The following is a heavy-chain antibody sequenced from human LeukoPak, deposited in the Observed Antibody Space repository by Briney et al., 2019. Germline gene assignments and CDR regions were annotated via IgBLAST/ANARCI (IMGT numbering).Heavy chain of an antibody. V-gene: IGHV3-21*01. CDR1: GFTFSSYA. D-gene: IGHD3-10*02. Sequence: GGSLRLSCAASGFTFSSYAMNWVRQAPGKGLEWVSFIYSDNTHYSDSVKGRFTISRDNAKNSLYLQMNSLRAEDTAVYYCAELGITMIGGVWGKGTTVTISS. CDR3: AELGITMIGGV. CDR2: IYSDNT. J-gene: IGHJ6*04.